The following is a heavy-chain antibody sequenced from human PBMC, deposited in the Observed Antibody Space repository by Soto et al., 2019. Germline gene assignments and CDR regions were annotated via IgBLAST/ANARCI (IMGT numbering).Heavy chain of an antibody. V-gene: IGHV3-48*02. D-gene: IGHD4-4*01. CDR1: GFTFSSYS. J-gene: IGHJ6*02. CDR3: ARGDDYSNSYYYYGMDV. CDR2: ISSSSSTI. Sequence: GGSLRLSCAASGFTFSSYSMNWVRQAPGKGLEWVSYISSSSSTIYYADSVKGRFTISRDNAKNSLYLQMNSLRDEDTAVYYCARGDDYSNSYYYYGMDVWGQGTTVTVSS.